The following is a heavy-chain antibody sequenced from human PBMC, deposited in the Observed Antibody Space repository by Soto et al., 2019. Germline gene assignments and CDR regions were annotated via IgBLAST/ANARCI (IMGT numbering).Heavy chain of an antibody. D-gene: IGHD3-10*01. CDR2: ISYDGSNK. Sequence: QVQLVESGGGVVQPGRSLRLSCAASGFTFSSYGMHWVRQAPGKGLEWVAVISYDGSNKYYADSVKGRFTISRDNSKNSLYLQMNSLRAEDTAVYYCAKDHLPGFGELYQFDYWGQGTLFTVSS. CDR1: GFTFSSYG. CDR3: AKDHLPGFGELYQFDY. V-gene: IGHV3-30*18. J-gene: IGHJ4*02.